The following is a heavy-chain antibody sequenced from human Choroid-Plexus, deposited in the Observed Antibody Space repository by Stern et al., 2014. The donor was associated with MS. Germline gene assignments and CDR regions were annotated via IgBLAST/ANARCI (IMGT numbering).Heavy chain of an antibody. J-gene: IGHJ5*02. CDR3: AKDRHYLTYFFDH. D-gene: IGHD2/OR15-2a*01. V-gene: IGHV3-30*18. Sequence: VQLVESGGGVVQPGRPLRLSCVASGFTFGSCAMHWVRQAPGKGLEWVAGVSYDGSNKYYADSVKGRFTISRDNSQNTLYMQMSSLRPEDTDVYYCAKDRHYLTYFFDHWGQGSLVTVSS. CDR1: GFTFGSCA. CDR2: VSYDGSNK.